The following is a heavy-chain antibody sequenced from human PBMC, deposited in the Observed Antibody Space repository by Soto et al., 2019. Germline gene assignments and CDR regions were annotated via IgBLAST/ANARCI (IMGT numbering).Heavy chain of an antibody. Sequence: QVQLQESGPGLVKTSQTLSLTCTVSGGSISNVNYCWSWIRQSPDKGLEWIGNIYNGGTTYNNPSLTSRVSISIDASNNQFSLKLSSVSAADTAVYYCARGPSGDKVDSWGQGTLVTVSS. CDR2: IYNGGTT. D-gene: IGHD7-27*01. CDR1: GGSISNVNYC. J-gene: IGHJ4*02. V-gene: IGHV4-30-4*01. CDR3: ARGPSGDKVDS.